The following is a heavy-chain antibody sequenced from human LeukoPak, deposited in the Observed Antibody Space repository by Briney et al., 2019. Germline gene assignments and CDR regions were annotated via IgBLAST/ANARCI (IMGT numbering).Heavy chain of an antibody. D-gene: IGHD3-22*01. CDR3: ARDQFYYDSSGSIL. Sequence: GGSLRLSCAASGFTVSSNYMGWVRQAPGKGLEWVSVIYSGGSTYYADSVKGRFTISRDNSKNTLYLQMNSLRAEDTAVYYCARDQFYYDSSGSILWGQGTLVTVSS. V-gene: IGHV3-53*01. CDR1: GFTVSSNY. CDR2: IYSGGST. J-gene: IGHJ4*02.